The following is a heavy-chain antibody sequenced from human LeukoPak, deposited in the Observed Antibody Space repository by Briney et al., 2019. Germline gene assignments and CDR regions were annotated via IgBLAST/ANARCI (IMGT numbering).Heavy chain of an antibody. J-gene: IGHJ4*02. V-gene: IGHV3-23*01. CDR1: GFTFTNYA. CDR3: AKGYTYGSD. D-gene: IGHD5-18*01. CDR2: ISGRGDYT. Sequence: PGGSLRLSCAASGFTFTNYAMNWVRQAPGKGLHWVSTISGRGDYTYYADSVKGRFTIPGDNSKNTLYLQMNSLRAEDTAVYYCAKGYTYGSDWGQGTLVTVSS.